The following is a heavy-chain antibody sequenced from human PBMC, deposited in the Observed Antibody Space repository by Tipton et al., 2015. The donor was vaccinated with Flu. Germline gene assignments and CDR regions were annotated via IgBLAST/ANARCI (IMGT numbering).Heavy chain of an antibody. D-gene: IGHD4-17*01. V-gene: IGHV1-46*01. CDR2: INPGGGST. CDR3: ARGYGDIDY. CDR1: GYTFTSYY. J-gene: IGHJ4*02. Sequence: QSGAEVKKPGASVKVSCKTSGYTFTSYYIQWVRQAPGQGLEWMGIINPGGGSTNYAQKFQGRVTMTRDRSSKIVYMELSSLRSEDTAVYYCARGYGDIDYWGQGTLVTVSS.